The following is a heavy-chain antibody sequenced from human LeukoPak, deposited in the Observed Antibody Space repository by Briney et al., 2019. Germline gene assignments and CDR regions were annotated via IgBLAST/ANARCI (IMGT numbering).Heavy chain of an antibody. D-gene: IGHD3-10*01. CDR3: ARDWSAYGSGSYYNSYDYYGMDV. Sequence: GRSLRLSCAASGFTFSSYGMHWVRQAPGKGLEWVAVIWYDGSNKYYADSVEGRFTISRDNSKNTLYLQMNSLRAEDTAVYYCARDWSAYGSGSYYNSYDYYGMDVWGQGTTVTVSS. CDR2: IWYDGSNK. CDR1: GFTFSSYG. J-gene: IGHJ6*02. V-gene: IGHV3-33*01.